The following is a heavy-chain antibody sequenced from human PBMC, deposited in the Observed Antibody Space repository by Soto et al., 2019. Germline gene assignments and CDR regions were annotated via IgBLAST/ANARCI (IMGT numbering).Heavy chain of an antibody. J-gene: IGHJ4*02. V-gene: IGHV3-7*03. CDR1: GFTFSGHW. CDR2: IKQDGSEK. Sequence: GESLRLSCATSGFTFSGHWMSWVRQAPGKGLEWVANIKQDGSEKNYVDSVKGRFTISRDNAKKSLCLQMDNNRAEDTAVYYCAKDWPDESTGYFSFYYLGLGSLVTVSS. D-gene: IGHD3-22*01. CDR3: AKDWPDESTGYFSFYY.